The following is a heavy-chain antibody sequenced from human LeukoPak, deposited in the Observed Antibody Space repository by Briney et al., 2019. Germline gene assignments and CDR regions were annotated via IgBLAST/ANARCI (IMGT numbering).Heavy chain of an antibody. J-gene: IGHJ4*02. V-gene: IGHV3-23*01. CDR2: ISGSGGST. Sequence: PGGSLRLSCAASGFTFSSYAMSWVRQAPGKGLEWVSAISGSGGSTYYADSVKGRFTISRDNAKNSLYLQLNSLRAEDTAVYYCASPYSSRWYELCYWGQGTLVTVSS. CDR3: ASPYSSRWYELCY. CDR1: GFTFSSYA. D-gene: IGHD6-13*01.